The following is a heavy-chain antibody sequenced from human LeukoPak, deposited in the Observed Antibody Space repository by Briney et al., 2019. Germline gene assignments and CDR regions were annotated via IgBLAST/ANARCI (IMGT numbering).Heavy chain of an antibody. V-gene: IGHV1-69*04. J-gene: IGHJ6*02. CDR2: IIPILGIG. D-gene: IGHD1-26*01. CDR3: ARDRVGADYGMDV. Sequence: ASVKVSFKASGGTFSIYTISWVRQAPGQGLEWMGRIIPILGIGNYTQKFQGRVTITADKSTSTAYMELSSLRSEDTAVYYCARDRVGADYGMDVWGQGTTVTVSS. CDR1: GGTFSIYT.